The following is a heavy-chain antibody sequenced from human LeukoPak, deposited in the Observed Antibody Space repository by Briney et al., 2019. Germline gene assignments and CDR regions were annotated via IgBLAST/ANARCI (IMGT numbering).Heavy chain of an antibody. D-gene: IGHD3-22*01. Sequence: ASVKVSCKASGGTFSSYAISWVRQAPGQGLEWMGRIIPIFGIANNAQKFQGRVTITADKSTSTAYMELSSLRSEDTAVYYRARSTSFSSGYYPYYFDYWGQGTLVTVSS. CDR1: GGTFSSYA. CDR2: IIPIFGIA. V-gene: IGHV1-69*04. J-gene: IGHJ4*02. CDR3: ARSTSFSSGYYPYYFDY.